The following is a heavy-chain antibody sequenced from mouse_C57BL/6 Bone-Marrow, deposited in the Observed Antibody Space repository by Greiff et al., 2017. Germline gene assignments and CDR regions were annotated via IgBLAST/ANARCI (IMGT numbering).Heavy chain of an antibody. CDR3: ARDCYGSSPWFAY. Sequence: QVQLQQPGAELVKPGASVTMSCKASGYTFTSYWITLVKQRPGQGLEWIGDIYPGSGSTNYTEKFKSKATLTVDTSTSTAYMQLSILTSEDSAVYYCARDCYGSSPWFAYWGQGTLVTVSA. J-gene: IGHJ3*01. V-gene: IGHV1-55*01. CDR2: IYPGSGST. CDR1: GYTFTSYW. D-gene: IGHD1-1*01.